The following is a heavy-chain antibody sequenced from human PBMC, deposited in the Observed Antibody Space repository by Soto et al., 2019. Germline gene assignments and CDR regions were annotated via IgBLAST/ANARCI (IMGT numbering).Heavy chain of an antibody. CDR1: GDTFTDYA. Sequence: QVPLVQSGAEVKKPGASVDVSCKASGDTFTDYAMHWVRQAPGQRIEWMGWINAGNGKTKYSQNFQGRVTVTRDTSASTTDMQLRSLTSEDTAVYYCARGRWTQATADYYLDYWGQGTLVTVSS. J-gene: IGHJ4*02. CDR2: INAGNGKT. D-gene: IGHD1-1*01. V-gene: IGHV1-3*01. CDR3: ARGRWTQATADYYLDY.